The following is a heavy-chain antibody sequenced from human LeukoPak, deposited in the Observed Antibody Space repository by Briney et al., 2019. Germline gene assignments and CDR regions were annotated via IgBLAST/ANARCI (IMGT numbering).Heavy chain of an antibody. J-gene: IGHJ4*02. CDR3: ARVGDWNDLVY. CDR1: GGSISTYY. Sequence: PSETLSLTCTVSGGSISTYYWSWIRQPPGKGLEWIGYISYTVTSNYNPSLKSRVTKSVDTSKNQFSLKLSSVTAADTAVYYCARVGDWNDLVYWGQGTLVTVSS. D-gene: IGHD1-1*01. V-gene: IGHV4-59*01. CDR2: ISYTVTS.